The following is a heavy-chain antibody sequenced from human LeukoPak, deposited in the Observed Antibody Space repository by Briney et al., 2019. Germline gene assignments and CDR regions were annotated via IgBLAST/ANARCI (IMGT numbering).Heavy chain of an antibody. V-gene: IGHV3-30*18. J-gene: IGHJ4*02. CDR1: GFTFSSYS. Sequence: GGSLRLSCAASGFTFSSYSMNWVRQAPGKGLEWVAVISYDGSNKYYADSVKGRFTISRDNSKNTLYLQMNSLRAEDTAVYYCAKGIPFDYWGQGTLVTVSS. CDR2: ISYDGSNK. CDR3: AKGIPFDY. D-gene: IGHD2-2*02.